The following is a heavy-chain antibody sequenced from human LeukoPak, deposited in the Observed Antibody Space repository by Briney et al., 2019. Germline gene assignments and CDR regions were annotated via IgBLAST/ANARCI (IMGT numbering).Heavy chain of an antibody. J-gene: IGHJ4*02. CDR2: IYTSGST. V-gene: IGHV4-4*09. CDR3: ARHIRYDTPFFDY. CDR1: GGSISSYY. Sequence: PSETLSLTCTVSGGSISSYYWSWIRQPPGKGLEWIGYIYTSGSTNYNPSLKSRVTISVDTSKNQFSLKLSSVTAADTAVYYCARHIRYDTPFFDYWGQGTLVTVSS. D-gene: IGHD3-22*01.